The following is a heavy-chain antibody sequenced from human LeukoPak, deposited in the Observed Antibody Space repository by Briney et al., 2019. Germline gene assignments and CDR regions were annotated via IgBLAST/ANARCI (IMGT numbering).Heavy chain of an antibody. J-gene: IGHJ4*02. D-gene: IGHD3-22*01. CDR2: IYTSGST. V-gene: IGHV4-4*07. CDR1: GGSISSYY. Sequence: SETLSLTCTVSGGSISSYYWSWIRQPAGKGLEWIGRIYTSGSTNYNPSLKSRVTMSVDTSKNQFSLKLSSVTAADTAVYYCARDSYYYDSSGSKPLDYWGQGTLVTVSS. CDR3: ARDSYYYDSSGSKPLDY.